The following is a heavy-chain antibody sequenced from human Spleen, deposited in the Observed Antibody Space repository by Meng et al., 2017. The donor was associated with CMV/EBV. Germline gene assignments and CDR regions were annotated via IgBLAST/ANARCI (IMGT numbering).Heavy chain of an antibody. CDR1: GGAVSSGSYY. J-gene: IGHJ4*02. Sequence: SGGAVSSGSYYWSWIRQPPGKGLEWIGYIYYSGSTNCNPSLKSRVTISVDTSKNQFSLKLSSVTAADTAVYYCARGPSATTLFSFDYWGQGTLVTVSS. CDR2: IYYSGST. V-gene: IGHV4-61*01. D-gene: IGHD5-12*01. CDR3: ARGPSATTLFSFDY.